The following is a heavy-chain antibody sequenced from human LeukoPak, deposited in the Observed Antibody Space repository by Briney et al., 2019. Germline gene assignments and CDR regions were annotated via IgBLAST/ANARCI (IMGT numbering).Heavy chain of an antibody. D-gene: IGHD5-18*01. CDR3: ASARVSTAMRGYYYYYMDV. J-gene: IGHJ6*03. CDR1: EFSVGSNY. V-gene: IGHV3-66*01. Sequence: PGGSLRLSCAASEFSVGSNYMTWVRQAPGKGLEWVSLIYSGGSTYYADSVKGRFTISRDNSKNTLYLQMNSLRAEDTAVYYCASARVSTAMRGYYYYYMDVWGKGTTVTVSS. CDR2: IYSGGST.